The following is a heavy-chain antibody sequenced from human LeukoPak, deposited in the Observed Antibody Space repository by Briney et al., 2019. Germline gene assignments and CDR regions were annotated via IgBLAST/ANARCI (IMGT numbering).Heavy chain of an antibody. CDR3: ARDPYSGGYGDYFYYYMDV. CDR1: GFTFDDSG. D-gene: IGHD1-26*01. V-gene: IGHV3-20*04. CDR2: INWNGGTS. J-gene: IGHJ6*03. Sequence: GGSLRLSCAASGFTFDDSGMNWVRQAPGKGLEWVSGINWNGGTSTYADSVKGRFTISRDNAKNSLYLQINSLRAEDTAVYYCARDPYSGGYGDYFYYYMDVWGKGTTVTISS.